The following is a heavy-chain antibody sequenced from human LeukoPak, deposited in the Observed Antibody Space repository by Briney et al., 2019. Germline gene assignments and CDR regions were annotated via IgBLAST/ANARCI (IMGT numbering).Heavy chain of an antibody. V-gene: IGHV3-30-3*01. Sequence: PGRSLRLSCAASGFTFSSYVVHWVRQAPGRGLEWVAVISYDGSNKYYADSVKGRFSISRDNSKNTLYLQMNSLRAEDTAVYYCARRYDGFDYWGQGTLVTVSS. CDR1: GFTFSSYV. D-gene: IGHD3-3*01. CDR3: ARRYDGFDY. J-gene: IGHJ4*02. CDR2: ISYDGSNK.